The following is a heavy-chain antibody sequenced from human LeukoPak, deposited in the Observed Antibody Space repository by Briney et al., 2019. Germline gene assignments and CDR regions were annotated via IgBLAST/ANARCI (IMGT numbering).Heavy chain of an antibody. D-gene: IGHD3-9*01. Sequence: GGSLRLSCAASGFPFSNAWMSWVRQAPGKGLEWVGRIKSKTDGGTTDYAAPVKGRFTISRDDSKNTLYLQMNSLKTEDTAVYYCTTDRYDILTGYTLNWGQGTLVTVSS. CDR1: GFPFSNAW. V-gene: IGHV3-15*01. CDR2: IKSKTDGGTT. CDR3: TTDRYDILTGYTLN. J-gene: IGHJ4*02.